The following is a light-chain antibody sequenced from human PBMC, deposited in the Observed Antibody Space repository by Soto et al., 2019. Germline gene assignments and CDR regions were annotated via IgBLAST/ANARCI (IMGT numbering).Light chain of an antibody. J-gene: IGKJ4*01. V-gene: IGKV3-11*01. CDR1: ESVGSD. Sequence: ENVLTQSPATLSLSPGEGDTLSCRASESVGSDLAWYQQKPGQPPRLLIYDVSGRATGVPARFSGSGSGTDVPLTISSLEPEDFAVSYCQQRDSWPLTFGGGTKVEIK. CDR3: QQRDSWPLT. CDR2: DVS.